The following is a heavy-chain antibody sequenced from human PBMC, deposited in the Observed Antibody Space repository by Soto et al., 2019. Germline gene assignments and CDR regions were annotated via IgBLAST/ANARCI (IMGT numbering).Heavy chain of an antibody. D-gene: IGHD1-26*01. Sequence: QVQLQESGPGLVKPSQTLSLTCTVSGGSISSGGYYWSWIRRHPGKGLEWIGYIYYSGSTYYNPSLKSRVTISVDTTKTQFSRKLTSVTAADTAVYYCARVPFGSNGVTYFDYWGQGTLVTVSS. CDR1: GGSISSGGYY. V-gene: IGHV4-31*03. CDR2: IYYSGST. CDR3: ARVPFGSNGVTYFDY. J-gene: IGHJ4*02.